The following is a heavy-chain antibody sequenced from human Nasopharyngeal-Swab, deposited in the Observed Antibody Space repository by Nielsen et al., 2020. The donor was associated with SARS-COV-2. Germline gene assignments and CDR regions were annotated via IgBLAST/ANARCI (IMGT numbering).Heavy chain of an antibody. CDR3: AKGACSTNCSFEF. Sequence: GGSLRLSWAAFGFNFVDYAMHWVRQVPGKGLEWVSRISRNSGNIIYADSVRGRFTISRDNTKKILLLEMDSLRPEDTAYYYCAKGACSTNCSFEFWGQGTLVTVSS. V-gene: IGHV3-9*01. D-gene: IGHD1-1*01. CDR2: ISRNSGNI. CDR1: GFNFVDYA. J-gene: IGHJ4*02.